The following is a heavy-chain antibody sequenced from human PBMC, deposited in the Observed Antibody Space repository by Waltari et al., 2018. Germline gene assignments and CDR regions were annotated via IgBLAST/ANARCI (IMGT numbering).Heavy chain of an antibody. CDR1: GFTFGRFW. J-gene: IGHJ6*02. Sequence: EVQLVESGGGLVQPGGSLRLFCAASGFTFGRFWMSWVRQAPGKGLEWVANIYQDGTVTNYVDSVKGRFTTSRDNARNSLYLQMNSLRVDDTAVYYCVRDDDGGMGAVWGQGTTVTVSS. CDR3: VRDDDGGMGAV. V-gene: IGHV3-7*01. CDR2: IYQDGTVT. D-gene: IGHD3-16*01.